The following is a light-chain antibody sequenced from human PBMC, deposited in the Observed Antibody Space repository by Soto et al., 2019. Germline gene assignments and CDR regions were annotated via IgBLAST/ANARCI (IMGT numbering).Light chain of an antibody. V-gene: IGKV3-20*01. CDR1: QSLANSF. J-gene: IGKJ1*01. CDR2: GAS. CDR3: HQYGSSPAT. Sequence: EIVLTQSPGTLSLSPGERATLSCRASQSLANSFIAWYQQKPGQARRLLIYGASSRATGIPDRFSGSGSGTDFTLTISRLEPEDFAVYYCHQYGSSPATFGQGTKVDIK.